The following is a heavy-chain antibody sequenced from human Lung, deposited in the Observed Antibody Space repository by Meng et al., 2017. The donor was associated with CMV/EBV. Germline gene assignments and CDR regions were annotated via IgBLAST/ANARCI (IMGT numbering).Heavy chain of an antibody. CDR3: ARDTNNSGSYQGGDDFDI. V-gene: IGHV4-4*02. Sequence: SXTXSLXCAVSGGXISSSNWWSWVRQPPGKGLEWIGEIYHSGSTNYNPSLKSRVTISVDKSKNQFSLKLSSVTAADTAVYYCARDTNNSGSYQGGDDFDIXGQGXMVTVSS. CDR2: IYHSGST. D-gene: IGHD1-26*01. J-gene: IGHJ3*02. CDR1: GGXISSSNW.